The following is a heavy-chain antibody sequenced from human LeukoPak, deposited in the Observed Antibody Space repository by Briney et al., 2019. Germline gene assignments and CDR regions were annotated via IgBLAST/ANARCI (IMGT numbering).Heavy chain of an antibody. D-gene: IGHD3-16*02. J-gene: IGHJ5*02. CDR1: GYTFTSYD. CDR3: ARGVLGELSHGDWFDP. CDR2: MNPNSGNT. Sequence: GASVKVSCKASGYTFTSYDINWVRQATGQGLEWMGWMNPNSGNTGYAQKFQGRVTMTRNTSISTAYMELSSLRSEDTAVYYCARGVLGELSHGDWFDPWGQGTLVTVSS. V-gene: IGHV1-8*01.